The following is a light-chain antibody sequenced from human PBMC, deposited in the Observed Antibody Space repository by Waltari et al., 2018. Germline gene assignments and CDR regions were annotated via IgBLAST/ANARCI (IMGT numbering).Light chain of an antibody. CDR3: QQYYTTPVT. CDR1: QSVLYSPNNKNH. V-gene: IGKV4-1*01. Sequence: DIVMTQSPDSLAVSLGERATINCKSSQSVLYSPNNKNHLAWYQQKPGQPPKLIIYWASTRESGVPDRFSGSGSGTDFTLTISSLQAEDVAVYYCQQYYTTPVTFGPGTEVEIK. J-gene: IGKJ3*01. CDR2: WAS.